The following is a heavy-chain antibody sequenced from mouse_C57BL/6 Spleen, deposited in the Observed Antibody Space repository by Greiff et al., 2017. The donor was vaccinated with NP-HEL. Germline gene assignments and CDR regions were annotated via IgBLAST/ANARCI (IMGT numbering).Heavy chain of an antibody. Sequence: QVQLQQSGPGLVQPSQSLSITCTVSGFSLTSYGVHWVRQSPGKGLEWLGVIWSGGSTDYNAAFISRLSISKDNSKSQVFFKMNSLQADDTAIYYCARNGHYYYGSSLYWYFDVWGTGTTVTVSS. CDR1: GFSLTSYG. CDR2: IWSGGST. J-gene: IGHJ1*03. D-gene: IGHD1-1*01. CDR3: ARNGHYYYGSSLYWYFDV. V-gene: IGHV2-2*01.